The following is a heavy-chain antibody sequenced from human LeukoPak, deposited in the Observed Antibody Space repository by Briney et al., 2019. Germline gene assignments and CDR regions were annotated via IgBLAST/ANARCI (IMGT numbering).Heavy chain of an antibody. Sequence: ASVKVSCKASGYTFTSYYMHWVRQAPGQGLEWMGWINPNSGGTNYAQKFQGRVTMTRDTSISTAYMELSRLRSDDTAVYYCARDSSGYYNWFDPWGQGTLVTVSS. D-gene: IGHD3-22*01. CDR3: ARDSSGYYNWFDP. CDR2: INPNSGGT. CDR1: GYTFTSYY. V-gene: IGHV1-2*02. J-gene: IGHJ5*02.